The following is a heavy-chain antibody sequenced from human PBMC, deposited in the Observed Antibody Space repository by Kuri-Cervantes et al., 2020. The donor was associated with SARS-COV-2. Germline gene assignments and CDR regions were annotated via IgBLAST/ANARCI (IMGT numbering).Heavy chain of an antibody. Sequence: ASVKVSCKVSGYTLTELSMHWVRQAPGKGLEWMGGFDPEDGETIYAQKFQGRVTMTEDTSTSTAYMELRGLRSDDTAVYYCARVSTDAFDIWGQGTMVTVSS. V-gene: IGHV1-24*01. CDR2: FDPEDGET. J-gene: IGHJ3*02. CDR3: ARVSTDAFDI. CDR1: GYTLTELS.